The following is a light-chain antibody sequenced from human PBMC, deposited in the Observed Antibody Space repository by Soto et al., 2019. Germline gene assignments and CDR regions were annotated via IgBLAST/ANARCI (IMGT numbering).Light chain of an antibody. V-gene: IGKV2-24*01. CDR2: DMS. J-gene: IGKJ2*01. CDR1: QSLVHSDGKTK. CDR3: VQATRFPHT. Sequence: DIVMTPTPLPSPVSLGQSVSISCRSRQSLVHSDGKTKVSWLHQRPGQPPRLLIYDMSDRLSGVPDRSSGSGAGTAFTLKISSVEAADVGFEYWVQATRFPHTFGQGTKLESK.